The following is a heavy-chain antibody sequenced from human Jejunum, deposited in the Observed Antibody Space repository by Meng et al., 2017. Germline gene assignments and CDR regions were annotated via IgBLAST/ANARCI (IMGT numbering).Heavy chain of an antibody. CDR2: INPSGDRT. J-gene: IGHJ5*02. D-gene: IGHD3-10*01. CDR1: GYTFTNHD. Sequence: QVQLVQSWAGVKRPGASGKVSCKASGYTFTNHDMHWVRQAPGQGLEWMGVINPSGDRTIYAQKFQGRLSMTRDTSTSTLYMELSSLRFEDTAAYYCARDNSDSSTSWWFDLWGQGTLVTVSS. V-gene: IGHV1-46*01. CDR3: ARDNSDSSTSWWFDL.